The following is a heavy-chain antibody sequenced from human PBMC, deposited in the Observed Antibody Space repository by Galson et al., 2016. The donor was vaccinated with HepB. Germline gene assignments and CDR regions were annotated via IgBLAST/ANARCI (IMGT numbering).Heavy chain of an antibody. V-gene: IGHV4-59*01. J-gene: IGHJ4*02. CDR2: IYKTGNT. Sequence: SETLSLTCNVSGDSISSYFWSWVRQPPGKELEWIGYIYKTGNTNYSPSLQSRVTVSVDTSKNQFSLELRSMTAADTAIYYCARGVTGTPYFDFWGQGALVTVSS. CDR1: GDSISSYF. CDR3: ARGVTGTPYFDF. D-gene: IGHD2-21*02.